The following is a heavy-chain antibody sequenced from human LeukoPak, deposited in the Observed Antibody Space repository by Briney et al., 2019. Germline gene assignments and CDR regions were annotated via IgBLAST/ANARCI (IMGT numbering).Heavy chain of an antibody. D-gene: IGHD6-13*01. Sequence: ASVKVSCKASGYTFTRYGISWVRQAPGQGLEWMGWISAYNGNTNYAQNLQGRVTMTTDTSTSTAYMDLRSLRSDDTAVYYCARDRGGAAGAYYYYGMDVWGQGTRVTVSS. CDR1: GYTFTRYG. CDR3: ARDRGGAAGAYYYYGMDV. V-gene: IGHV1-18*01. J-gene: IGHJ6*02. CDR2: ISAYNGNT.